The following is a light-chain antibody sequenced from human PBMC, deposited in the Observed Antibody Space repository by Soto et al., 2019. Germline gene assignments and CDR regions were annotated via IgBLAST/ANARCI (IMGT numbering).Light chain of an antibody. CDR2: DVS. CDR1: SSDIGAYNY. J-gene: IGLJ2*01. V-gene: IGLV2-14*03. CDR3: SSYTSSITVI. Sequence: QSALTQPASVSESPGQSITISCTGTSSDIGAYNYVSWYQHHQGKAPKLMIYDVSSRPSGISNRFSGSKSGNTASLTISGLQAEDEADYSCSSYTSSITVIFGGGTKLTVL.